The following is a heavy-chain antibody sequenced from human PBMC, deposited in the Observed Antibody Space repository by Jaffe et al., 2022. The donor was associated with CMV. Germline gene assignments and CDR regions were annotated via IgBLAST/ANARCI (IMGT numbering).Heavy chain of an antibody. CDR3: ARHGGRPDPYYYDSSGYYVDY. CDR2: IYPGDSDT. D-gene: IGHD3-22*01. V-gene: IGHV5-51*01. J-gene: IGHJ4*02. CDR1: GYSFTSYW. Sequence: EVQLVQSGAEVKKPGESLKISCKGSGYSFTSYWIGWVRQMPGKGLEWMGIIYPGDSDTRYSPSFQGQVTISADKSISTAYLQWSSLKASDTAMYYCARHGGRPDPYYYDSSGYYVDYWGQGTLVTVSS.